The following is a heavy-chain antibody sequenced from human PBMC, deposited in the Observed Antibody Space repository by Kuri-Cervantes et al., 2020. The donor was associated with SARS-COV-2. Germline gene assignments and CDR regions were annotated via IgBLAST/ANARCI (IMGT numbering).Heavy chain of an antibody. D-gene: IGHD6-25*01. Sequence: SGPTLVNPTQTLSPSSTFSGLSVSTSGVGVVWIRQPPGKALEWLALNDWDDDKYYSTSLKPRLTISKDTSKNQVVLTITDMYPVDTATYSCARKGSSSAFDYEGQGALVTVSS. CDR1: GLSVSTSGVG. CDR3: ARKGSSSAFDY. J-gene: IGHJ4*02. V-gene: IGHV2-70*01. CDR2: NDWDDDK.